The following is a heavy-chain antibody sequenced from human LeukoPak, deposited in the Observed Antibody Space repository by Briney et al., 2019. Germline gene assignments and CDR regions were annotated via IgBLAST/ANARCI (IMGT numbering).Heavy chain of an antibody. D-gene: IGHD5-12*01. J-gene: IGHJ4*02. V-gene: IGHV3-73*01. CDR2: IRSKANSSAT. CDR1: GLTFSRSA. CDR3: TPQIVATNDY. Sequence: GGCVTLSCLAAGLTFSRSAMHWVRQAAGSGLEWVGRIRSKANSSATAYAASVKGRFTIFREDSKNTAYLQMNSLKTEDMAVYYCTPQIVATNDYWGEGTLVTLSS.